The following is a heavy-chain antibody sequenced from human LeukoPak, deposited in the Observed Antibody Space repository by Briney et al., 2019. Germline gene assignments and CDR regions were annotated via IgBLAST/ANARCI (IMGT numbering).Heavy chain of an antibody. Sequence: GGSLPLSCPACGCTFSSYWMSWLRPPPGKEVDGVANIKQAGSEKYSVYSVKGRFTISRDNAKNSLYLQMNRLRAEDTAVYYCASSITIPPDVWGKGTTVTVSS. CDR3: ASSITIPPDV. CDR1: GCTFSSYW. J-gene: IGHJ6*04. D-gene: IGHD3-9*01. CDR2: IKQAGSEK. V-gene: IGHV3-7*03.